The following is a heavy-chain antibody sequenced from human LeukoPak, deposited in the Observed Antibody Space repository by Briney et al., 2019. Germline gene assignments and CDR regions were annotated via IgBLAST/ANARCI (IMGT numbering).Heavy chain of an antibody. J-gene: IGHJ4*02. D-gene: IGHD3-10*01. Sequence: GGSLRLSCAASGFTFSSYAMHWVRQAPGKGLEWVAVISYDGSNKYYADSVKGRFTISRDNSKNTLYLQMNSLRAEDTAVYYCARVLITMVRGAYGEGFDYWGQGTLVTVSS. CDR2: ISYDGSNK. V-gene: IGHV3-30-3*01. CDR1: GFTFSSYA. CDR3: ARVLITMVRGAYGEGFDY.